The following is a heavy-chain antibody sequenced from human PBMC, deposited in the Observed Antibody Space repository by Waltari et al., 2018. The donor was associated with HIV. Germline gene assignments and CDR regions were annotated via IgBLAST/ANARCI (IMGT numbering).Heavy chain of an antibody. CDR1: GFVFDLFG. D-gene: IGHD6-19*01. CDR3: AKRGTQKRGSGWGIDF. Sequence: ESGGGVVQPGGSLRLSCTTSGFVFDLFGMYWVRQAPGTSLEWVSFITYYGKHQYYIDYVKGRFTTSRDNVNKMLFLQMRAMKSEDTTQYYCAKRGTQKRGSGWGIDFWGLGTLVTVSS. V-gene: IGHV3-30*06. CDR2: ITYYGKHQ. J-gene: IGHJ4*02.